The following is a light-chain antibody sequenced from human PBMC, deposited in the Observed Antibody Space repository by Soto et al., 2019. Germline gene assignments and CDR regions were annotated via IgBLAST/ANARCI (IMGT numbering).Light chain of an antibody. CDR2: DAS. CDR3: QQCNSWPRT. CDR1: QDISNY. Sequence: DIQMTQSPSSLSASVGDRVTITCQASQDISNYLNWYQQKPGKAPKLLIYDASNLETGVPSRFSGSGSGTDFTFTISSLQPEDIATYYCQQCNSWPRTFGQGTKV. V-gene: IGKV1-33*01. J-gene: IGKJ1*01.